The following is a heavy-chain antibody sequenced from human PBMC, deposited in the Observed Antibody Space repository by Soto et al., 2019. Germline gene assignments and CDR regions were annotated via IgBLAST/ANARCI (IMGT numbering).Heavy chain of an antibody. CDR2: IYTGGST. CDR3: AGRYSTAYYYYYGMDV. Sequence: EVQLVETGGGLIQPGGSLRLSCAASGFTVSSNYMSWVRQAPGKGLEWVSVIYTGGSTYYADSVKGRFTISRDNAKSTQYLQMNGLRAEGTAVYYCAGRYSTAYYYYYGMDVWGQGTTVTVSS. V-gene: IGHV3-53*02. J-gene: IGHJ6*02. D-gene: IGHD4-4*01. CDR1: GFTVSSNY.